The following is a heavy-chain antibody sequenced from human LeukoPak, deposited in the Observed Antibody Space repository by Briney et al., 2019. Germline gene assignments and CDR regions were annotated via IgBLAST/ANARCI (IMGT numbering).Heavy chain of an antibody. CDR1: GFTFSSYW. Sequence: GGSLRLSCAASGFTFSSYWMSWVRQAPGKGLEWVANIKQDGSEKYYVDSVKGRFTISRDNAKNSLYLQMNSLRAEDTAVYYCARPTLGIPGSGSYGSLNAFDIWGQGTMVTVSS. J-gene: IGHJ3*02. D-gene: IGHD3-10*01. V-gene: IGHV3-7*01. CDR3: ARPTLGIPGSGSYGSLNAFDI. CDR2: IKQDGSEK.